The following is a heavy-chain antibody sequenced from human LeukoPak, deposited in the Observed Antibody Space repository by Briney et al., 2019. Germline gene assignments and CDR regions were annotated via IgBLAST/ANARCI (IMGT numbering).Heavy chain of an antibody. Sequence: SETLSLTCTVSGGSLSSYYWSWIRQPPGKGLEWIGYIYYSGSTNYNPSLKSRVTISVDTSKNQFSLKLSSVTAADTAVYYCARDYARGIRGYSYGPNWFDPWGQGTLVTVSS. J-gene: IGHJ5*02. CDR3: ARDYARGIRGYSYGPNWFDP. D-gene: IGHD5-18*01. V-gene: IGHV4-59*01. CDR1: GGSLSSYY. CDR2: IYYSGST.